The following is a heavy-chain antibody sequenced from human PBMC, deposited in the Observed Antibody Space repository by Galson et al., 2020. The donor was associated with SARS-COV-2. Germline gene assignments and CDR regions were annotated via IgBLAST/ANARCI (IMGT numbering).Heavy chain of an antibody. V-gene: IGHV4-39*07. CDR3: ARRRAGFGSGTYYKRGAFDI. Sequence: ASETLSLTCTVSDGSISSSSYYWGWIRQPPGEGLEWIGSIYHTGSTYYNSSLESRVTISLDTSKKQFSLTLNSVTAADTAVYYCARRRAGFGSGTYYKRGAFDIWGPGTMVTVSS. CDR1: DGSISSSSYY. J-gene: IGHJ3*02. CDR2: IYHTGST. D-gene: IGHD3-10*01.